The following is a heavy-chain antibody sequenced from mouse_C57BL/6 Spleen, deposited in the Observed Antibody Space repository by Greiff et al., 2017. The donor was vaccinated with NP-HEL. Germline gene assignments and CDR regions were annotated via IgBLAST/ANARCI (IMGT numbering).Heavy chain of an antibody. D-gene: IGHD1-1*01. J-gene: IGHJ2*01. CDR3: ARVEDPYYGSSYGFDY. Sequence: QVQLQQPGAELVRPGSSVKLSCKASGYTFTSYWMHWVKQRPIQGLEWIGNIDPSDSETHYNQKFKDKATLTVDKSSSTAYMQLSSLTSEDSAVYYCARVEDPYYGSSYGFDYWGQGTTLTVSS. CDR1: GYTFTSYW. V-gene: IGHV1-52*01. CDR2: IDPSDSET.